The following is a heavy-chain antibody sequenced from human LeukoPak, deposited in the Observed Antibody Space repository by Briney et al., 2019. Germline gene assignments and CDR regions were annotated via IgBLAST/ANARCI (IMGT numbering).Heavy chain of an antibody. D-gene: IGHD3-10*01. CDR3: ARGMFRKIYYHGMDV. CDR1: GFTFDDYS. V-gene: IGHV3-43*01. Sequence: GGSLRLSCAASGFTFDDYSMHWVRQGPGKGLEWVSLITWDGETCHADSVKGRVTIFRDNSKDSLYLQMNSLRTEDAALYYCARGMFRKIYYHGMDVWGQGTTVTVSS. CDR2: ITWDGET. J-gene: IGHJ6*02.